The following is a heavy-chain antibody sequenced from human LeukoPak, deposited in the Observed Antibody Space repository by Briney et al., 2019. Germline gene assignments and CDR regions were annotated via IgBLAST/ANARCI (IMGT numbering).Heavy chain of an antibody. J-gene: IGHJ4*02. CDR1: GFTFDDYT. Sequence: GGSLRLSCAASGFTFDDYTMHWVRQAPGKGLEWVSLISWDGGSTYYADSVKGRFTISRDNSKNSLYLQMNSLRTEDTAVYYCAKRDGDPGYWGQGTLVTVSS. V-gene: IGHV3-43*01. CDR2: ISWDGGST. CDR3: AKRDGDPGY. D-gene: IGHD3-10*01.